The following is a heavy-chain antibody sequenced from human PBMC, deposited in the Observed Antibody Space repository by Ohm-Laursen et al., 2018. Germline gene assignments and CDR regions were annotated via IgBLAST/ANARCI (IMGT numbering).Heavy chain of an antibody. CDR3: ARDPTFHAFDI. CDR1: GFTVSSNY. V-gene: IGHV3-66*01. J-gene: IGHJ3*02. CDR2: LQSGGST. Sequence: SLRLSCAASGFTVSSNYMSWVRRAPGKGLEWVSVLQSGGSTYYADSVKGRFTISRDNAKNSPYLQINSLKGEDTAVYFCARDPTFHAFDIWGQGTMVTVSS. D-gene: IGHD2/OR15-2a*01.